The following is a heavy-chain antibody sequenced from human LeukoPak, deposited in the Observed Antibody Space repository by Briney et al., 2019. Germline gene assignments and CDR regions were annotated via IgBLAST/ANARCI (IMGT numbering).Heavy chain of an antibody. CDR2: INHSGST. V-gene: IGHV4-34*01. J-gene: IGHJ4*02. CDR3: AGLVWYFDY. CDR1: GRSFSGYY. Sequence: SETLSLTCAVYGRSFSGYYWSWIRQPPGKGLEWIGEINHSGSTNYNPSLKSRVTISVDTSKNQFSLKLSSVTAADTAVYYCAGLVWYFDYWGQGTLVTVSS. D-gene: IGHD5/OR15-5a*01.